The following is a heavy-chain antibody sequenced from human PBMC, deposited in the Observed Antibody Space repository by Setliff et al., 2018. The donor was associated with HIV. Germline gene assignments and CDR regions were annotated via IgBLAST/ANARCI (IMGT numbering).Heavy chain of an antibody. D-gene: IGHD3-10*01. Sequence: LRLSCAISGFTFSSYTMHWVRQAPGKGLEWVSSISSSYNSIYYTDSVKGRFTISSVNAKNSLYLQMNSLRAEDTAVYYCARPTNIDTLYYGSQSFYMYYYGMDVWGQGTTVTVSS. V-gene: IGHV3-21*01. CDR2: ISSSYNSI. CDR1: GFTFSSYT. CDR3: ARPTNIDTLYYGSQSFYMYYYGMDV. J-gene: IGHJ6*02.